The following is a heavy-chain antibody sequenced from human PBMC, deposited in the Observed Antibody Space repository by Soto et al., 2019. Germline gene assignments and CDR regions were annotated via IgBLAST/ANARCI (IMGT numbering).Heavy chain of an antibody. J-gene: IGHJ1*01. CDR3: AKRPLELHMYAD. Sequence: GGSLRLSCTASGFIFRNYVMTGFRQAPGKGLEWVSSIIGSGGTTYYTDSVKGRFTISRDNSKNTLFLQINSLRAEDTAVYYCAKRPLELHMYADWGQGTLVTVDS. CDR1: GFIFRNYV. D-gene: IGHD1-7*01. V-gene: IGHV3-23*01. CDR2: IIGSGGTT.